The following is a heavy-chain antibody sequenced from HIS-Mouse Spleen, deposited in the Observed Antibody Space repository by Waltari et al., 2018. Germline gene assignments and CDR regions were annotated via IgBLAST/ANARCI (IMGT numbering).Heavy chain of an antibody. CDR1: GSAISSGGYD. CDR3: ARSPYYDFWSGYSDNWFDP. CDR2: IYYRGST. D-gene: IGHD3-3*01. V-gene: IGHV4-31*03. J-gene: IGHJ5*02. Sequence: QVQLQESGPGLVKHSQTLSLTCTVPGSAISSGGYDWTWLRPPPGKGLEWIGYIYYRGSTYYNPSLKSRVTISVDTSKNQFSLKLSSVTAADTAVYYCARSPYYDFWSGYSDNWFDPWGQGTLVTVSS.